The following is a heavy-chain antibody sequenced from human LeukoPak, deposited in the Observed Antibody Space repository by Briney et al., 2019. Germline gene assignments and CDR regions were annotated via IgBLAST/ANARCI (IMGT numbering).Heavy chain of an antibody. CDR2: IQHDGSNK. CDR3: AKDYCSSTSCGFFDY. D-gene: IGHD2-2*01. CDR1: GITFTSHG. Sequence: GGSLRLSCVVSGITFTSHGMNWIRQAPGKGLEWVAFIQHDGSNKYHADSVKGRFTISRDISKNTLYLQMNSLRAEDTAVYYCAKDYCSSTSCGFFDYWGQGTLVTVSS. J-gene: IGHJ4*02. V-gene: IGHV3-30*02.